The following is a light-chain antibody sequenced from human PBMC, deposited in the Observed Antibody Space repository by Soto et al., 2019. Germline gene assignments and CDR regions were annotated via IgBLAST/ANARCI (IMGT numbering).Light chain of an antibody. CDR3: QQTYSTPWT. CDR2: AAS. V-gene: IGKV1-39*01. CDR1: QTISSH. J-gene: IGKJ1*01. Sequence: IQMTQSPASLSASVGDRVIITCRASQTISSHLNWYQQKPGKAPNLLVYAASSLQSGVPSRFTGSGSGTDFTLTISSLQPEDFATYHCQQTYSTPWTFGQGTKVDIK.